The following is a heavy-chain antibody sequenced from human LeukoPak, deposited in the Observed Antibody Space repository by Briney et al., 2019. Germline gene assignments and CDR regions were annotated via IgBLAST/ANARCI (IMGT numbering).Heavy chain of an antibody. J-gene: IGHJ4*02. CDR2: ISRSGSTI. Sequence: PGGSLRLSCSASTFALSSYEMNWARQAPGKGLEWVSYISRSGSTIYYADSVKGRFTISRDNAEDSLFLQMNSLRAEDTAVYYCAREGSSYAPSAPFFFDFWGQGTLVTVSS. V-gene: IGHV3-48*03. CDR3: AREGSSYAPSAPFFFDF. CDR1: TFALSSYE. D-gene: IGHD3-10*01.